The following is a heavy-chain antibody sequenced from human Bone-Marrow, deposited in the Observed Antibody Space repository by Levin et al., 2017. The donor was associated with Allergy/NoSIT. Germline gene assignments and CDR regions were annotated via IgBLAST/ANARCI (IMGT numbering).Heavy chain of an antibody. J-gene: IGHJ6*02. D-gene: IGHD3-10*01. CDR1: GFTFDNFA. V-gene: IGHV3-9*01. CDR2: ISWDSGSL. CDR3: AKDITSSNYYGMDV. Sequence: SLRLSCIASGFTFDNFAIHWVRQVPGKGLEWVSGISWDSGSLGYADSVKGRFTISIAPAKNSLHLQVTSLRSEDTALYFCAKDITSSNYYGMDVWGQGTAVTVSS.